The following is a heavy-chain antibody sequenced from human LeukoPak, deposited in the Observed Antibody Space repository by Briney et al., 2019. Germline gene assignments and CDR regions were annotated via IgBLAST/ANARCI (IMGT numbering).Heavy chain of an antibody. D-gene: IGHD2-2*02. V-gene: IGHV4-4*07. CDR3: ARDRYCSSTSCYTGY. Sequence: SETLSLTCTVSGGSISSYYWSWIRQPAGKGLEWIGRIYTSGSTNYNPSLKSRVTMSVDTSKNQFSPKLSSVTAADTAVYYCARDRYCSSTSCYTGYWGQGTLVTVSS. CDR2: IYTSGST. CDR1: GGSISSYY. J-gene: IGHJ4*02.